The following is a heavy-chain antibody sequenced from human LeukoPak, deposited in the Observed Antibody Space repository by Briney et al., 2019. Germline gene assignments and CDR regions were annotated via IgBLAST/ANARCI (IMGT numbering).Heavy chain of an antibody. Sequence: ASVKVSFKASGYTFTCYYMHWVRQAPGQGLEWMGWINPNSGGTNYAQKFQGRVTMTRDTSISTAYMELSRLRSDDTAVYYCARPPKLRYSGSYDDAFDIWGQGTMVTVSS. CDR2: INPNSGGT. D-gene: IGHD1-26*01. CDR1: GYTFTCYY. CDR3: ARPPKLRYSGSYDDAFDI. V-gene: IGHV1-2*02. J-gene: IGHJ3*02.